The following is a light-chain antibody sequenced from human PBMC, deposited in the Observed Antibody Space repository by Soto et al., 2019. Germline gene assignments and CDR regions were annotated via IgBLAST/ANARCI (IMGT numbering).Light chain of an antibody. J-gene: IGKJ4*01. V-gene: IGKV3D-20*01. Sequence: EIVLTQSPATLSLSPGERATLSCGASQSINNNYLAWYQQKPGLAPRLLIYDASTRAAGIPDRFSGSGSETDFTLTISRLEPEDFAVYYCQQFDNLITFGGGTKVDIK. CDR2: DAS. CDR3: QQFDNLIT. CDR1: QSINNNY.